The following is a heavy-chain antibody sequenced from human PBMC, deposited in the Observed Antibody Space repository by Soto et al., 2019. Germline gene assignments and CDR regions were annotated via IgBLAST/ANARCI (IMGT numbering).Heavy chain of an antibody. J-gene: IGHJ4*02. CDR3: ARAGGYNYGGQTFDF. D-gene: IGHD5-18*01. CDR2: IWYDGSNE. Sequence: QVQLVESGGGVVQPGRSLRLSCAVSGFRFNGYAMHWVRQAPGKGLEWVAVIWYDGSNENYADSVKGRFTISRDNSKNKVYLQMTSLRAEDKAVYYRARAGGYNYGGQTFDFLGQGTLVTVSP. V-gene: IGHV3-33*01. CDR1: GFRFNGYA.